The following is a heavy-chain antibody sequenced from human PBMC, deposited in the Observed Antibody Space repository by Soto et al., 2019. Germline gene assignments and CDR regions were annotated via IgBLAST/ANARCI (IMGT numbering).Heavy chain of an antibody. D-gene: IGHD3-22*01. J-gene: IGHJ4*02. Sequence: PSETLSLTCTVSGGSISSGGYYWSWIRQHPGKGLEWIGYIYYSGSTYYNPSLKSRVTISVDTSKNQFSLKLSSVTAADTAVYYCARALNSSGYYYVKYWGQGTLVTVS. CDR2: IYYSGST. CDR1: GGSISSGGYY. V-gene: IGHV4-31*03. CDR3: ARALNSSGYYYVKY.